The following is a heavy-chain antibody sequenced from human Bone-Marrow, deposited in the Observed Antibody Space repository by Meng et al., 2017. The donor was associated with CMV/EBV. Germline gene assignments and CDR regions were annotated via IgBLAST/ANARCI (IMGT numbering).Heavy chain of an antibody. CDR3: ARAHLRYCSGGSCYSAHFDY. Sequence: SHAMHWVRQAPGKGREWVAAISSDGRNIYYADSVKGRFTISRDNSENMLYLQMNSLRAEDTAVYYCARAHLRYCSGGSCYSAHFDYWGQGTLVTVSS. CDR1: SHA. J-gene: IGHJ4*02. CDR2: ISSDGRNI. D-gene: IGHD2-15*01. V-gene: IGHV3-30*04.